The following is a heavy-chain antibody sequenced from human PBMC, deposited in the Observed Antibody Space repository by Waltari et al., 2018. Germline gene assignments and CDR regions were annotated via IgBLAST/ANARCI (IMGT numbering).Heavy chain of an antibody. J-gene: IGHJ5*02. CDR1: GYSISSGYF. CDR3: ARLATVGYWLDP. D-gene: IGHD2-15*01. V-gene: IGHV4-38-2*01. CDR2: IYHSGST. Sequence: QVQLQESGPGLVKPSETLSLTCAVPGYSISSGYFWGWIRQPPGKGLEWIGSIYHSGSTYYNPSLKSRVTISVDTSKNQFSLKLSSGTAADTAVYYCARLATVGYWLDPWGQGTLVTVSS.